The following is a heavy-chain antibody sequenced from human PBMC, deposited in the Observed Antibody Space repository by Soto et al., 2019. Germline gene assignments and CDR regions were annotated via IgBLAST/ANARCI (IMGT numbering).Heavy chain of an antibody. V-gene: IGHV4-34*01. CDR2: INHSGST. CDR3: ARDKITGHFYY. J-gene: IGHJ4*02. CDR1: GGSFSGYY. D-gene: IGHD2-8*02. Sequence: SETLSLTCAVYGGSFSGYYWTWIRQPPGTGLEWIGEINHSGSTNYNPSLKSRVTISVDTSKNQFSLKLTSVTAAGTAVYYCARDKITGHFYYWGQGNLLPISS.